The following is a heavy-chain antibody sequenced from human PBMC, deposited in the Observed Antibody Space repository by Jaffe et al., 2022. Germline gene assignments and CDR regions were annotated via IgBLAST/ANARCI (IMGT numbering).Heavy chain of an antibody. V-gene: IGHV4-4*02. Sequence: QVQLQESGPGLVKPSGTLSLTCAVSGGSISSSNWWSWVRQPPGKGLEWIGEIYHSGSTNYNPSLKSRVTISVDKSKNQFSLKLSSVTAADTAVYYCARASYCSGGSCYQETYYYYYMDVWGKGTTVTVSS. D-gene: IGHD2-15*01. CDR2: IYHSGST. CDR1: GGSISSSNW. CDR3: ARASYCSGGSCYQETYYYYYMDV. J-gene: IGHJ6*03.